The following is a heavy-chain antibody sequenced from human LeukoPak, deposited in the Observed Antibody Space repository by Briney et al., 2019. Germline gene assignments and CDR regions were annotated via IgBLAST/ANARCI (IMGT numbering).Heavy chain of an antibody. V-gene: IGHV3-30-3*01. CDR1: GFTFAKAW. J-gene: IGHJ4*02. CDR3: ARGRRRSGYVLPFDY. Sequence: GGSLRLSCAASGFTFAKAWMSWVRQAPGKGLEWVAVISYDGSNKYYADSVKGRFTISRDNSKNTLYLQMNSLRAEDTAVYYCARGRRRSGYVLPFDYWGQGTLVTVSS. D-gene: IGHD5-12*01. CDR2: ISYDGSNK.